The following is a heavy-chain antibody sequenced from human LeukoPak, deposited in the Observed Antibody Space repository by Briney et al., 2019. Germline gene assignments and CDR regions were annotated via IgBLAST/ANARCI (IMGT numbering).Heavy chain of an antibody. V-gene: IGHV3-74*01. CDR1: GFTLSSYW. Sequence: GGSLRLSCAASGFTLSSYWMHWVRQAPGKGLVWVSRINSDGSSTSYADSVKGRFTISRDNAKNTAYLQMNSLKTEDTAVYYCTSVDYWGQGTLVTVSS. CDR3: TSVDY. J-gene: IGHJ4*02. CDR2: INSDGSST.